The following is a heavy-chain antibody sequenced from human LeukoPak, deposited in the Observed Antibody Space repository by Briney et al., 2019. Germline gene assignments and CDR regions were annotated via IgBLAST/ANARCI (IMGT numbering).Heavy chain of an antibody. CDR3: ARDHAYRADY. CDR2: ISTSGSTI. V-gene: IGHV3-11*04. J-gene: IGHJ4*02. CDR1: GFTFSDYY. D-gene: IGHD2-2*01. Sequence: GGSLRLSCAASGFTFSDYYMSWIRQAPGKGLEWISYISTSGSTIYYADSVKGRFTISRDNAKNSLYLQMSSLTAEDTAIYYCARDHAYRADYWGQGTLVTVSS.